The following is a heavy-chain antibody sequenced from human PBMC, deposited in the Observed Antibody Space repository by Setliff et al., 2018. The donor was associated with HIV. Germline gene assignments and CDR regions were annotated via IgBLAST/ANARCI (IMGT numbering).Heavy chain of an antibody. V-gene: IGHV3-21*01. D-gene: IGHD2-15*01. CDR2: ISYRSSYI. CDR1: GFTFSTSC. Sequence: PVGSLRLSCAASGFTFSTSCMHWVRRAPGKGLEWISSISYRSSYIYYSDSVKGRFTISRDDAENSLFLQLDSLRDEDTAVYYCAKSQGIGNYHMDVWGTGTTVTVSS. J-gene: IGHJ6*03. CDR3: AKSQGIGNYHMDV.